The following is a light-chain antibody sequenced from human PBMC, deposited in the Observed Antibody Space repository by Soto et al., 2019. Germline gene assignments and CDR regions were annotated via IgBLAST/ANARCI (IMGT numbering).Light chain of an antibody. Sequence: ETVLTQSPGTLSLSPGERATLSCRASQSVSSYLAWYQQKPGQAPRLLIYDTSNRATGIPDRFSGSGSGTDFALTITSLQAEDFATYYCQQLRMYPSTFGGGTKVDIK. J-gene: IGKJ4*01. CDR1: QSVSSY. V-gene: IGKV3-11*01. CDR2: DTS. CDR3: QQLRMYPST.